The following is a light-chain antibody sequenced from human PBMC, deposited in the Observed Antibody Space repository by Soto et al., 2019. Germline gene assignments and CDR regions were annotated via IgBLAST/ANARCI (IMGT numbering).Light chain of an antibody. V-gene: IGKV3-20*01. J-gene: IGKJ1*01. CDR2: HTS. Sequence: ENVLTQSPGTLSVSPGERATLSCRASQSISSSSLAWYQQEPGRAPRLLIYHTSSRATGIPDRFSGSGSGTDFTLTISRLEPEDFAVYYCQQYDSSPRTFGQGTKVDSK. CDR1: QSISSSS. CDR3: QQYDSSPRT.